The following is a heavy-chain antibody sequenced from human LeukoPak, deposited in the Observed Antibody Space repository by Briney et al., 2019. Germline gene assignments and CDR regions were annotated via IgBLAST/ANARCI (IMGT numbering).Heavy chain of an antibody. J-gene: IGHJ4*02. Sequence: SQTLSLTCTVSGGSISSGGFYWSWIRQHPGKGLEWIGYIYYSGSTYYNPSLKSRVTISVDTSKNQFSLKLNSVTAADTAVYYCAGVSGISGYFISYYFDQWGQGTLVTVSS. CDR3: AGVSGISGYFISYYFDQ. CDR2: IYYSGST. D-gene: IGHD5-18*01. CDR1: GGSISSGGFY. V-gene: IGHV4-31*03.